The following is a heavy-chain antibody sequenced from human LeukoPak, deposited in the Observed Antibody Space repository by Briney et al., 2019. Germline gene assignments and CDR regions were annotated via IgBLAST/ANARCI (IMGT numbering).Heavy chain of an antibody. J-gene: IGHJ4*02. D-gene: IGHD5-24*01. CDR2: INPKSGGA. V-gene: IGHV1-2*02. CDR3: ARDRYGDGFAFFDL. CDR1: GYTVSDYF. Sequence: GASVKVSCKASGYTVSDYFMHWVRHPPGQGLEWVGWINPKSGGANSAQKFQGRVTMNRDTSISTGYMELSSLRSDDTPIYYCARDRYGDGFAFFDLGGQGTLVTVSS.